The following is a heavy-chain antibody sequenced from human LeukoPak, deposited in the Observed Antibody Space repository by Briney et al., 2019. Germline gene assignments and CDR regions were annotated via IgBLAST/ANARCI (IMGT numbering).Heavy chain of an antibody. J-gene: IGHJ5*02. D-gene: IGHD2-15*01. Sequence: GXSLRLSCAASGFTFSSYWMSWVRQAPGKGLEWVANIKQDLSDKYYLDSFKRRFTISSDNAKNSLYLQMNSLRAEDTAVYYCARDKVGGVVAASPFDPWGQGTLVTVSS. CDR1: GFTFSSYW. V-gene: IGHV3-7*01. CDR3: ARDKVGGVVAASPFDP. CDR2: IKQDLSDK.